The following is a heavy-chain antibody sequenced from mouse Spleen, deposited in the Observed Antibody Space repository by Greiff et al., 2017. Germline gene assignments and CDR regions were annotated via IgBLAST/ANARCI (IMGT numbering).Heavy chain of an antibody. D-gene: IGHD1-1*01. V-gene: IGHV1-52*01. CDR2: IDPSDSET. Sequence: VQLQQPGAELVRPGSSVKLSCKASGYTFTSYWMHWVKQRPIQGLEWIGNIDPSDSETHYNQKFKDKATLTVDKSSSTAYMQLSSLTSEDSAVYYCARSLYYYGRDYFDYWGQGTTLTVSS. CDR3: ARSLYYYGRDYFDY. J-gene: IGHJ2*01. CDR1: GYTFTSYW.